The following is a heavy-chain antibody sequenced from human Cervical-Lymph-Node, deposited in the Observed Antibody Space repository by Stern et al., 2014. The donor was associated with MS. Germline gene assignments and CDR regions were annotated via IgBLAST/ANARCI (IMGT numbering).Heavy chain of an antibody. CDR2: INIDNGNT. V-gene: IGHV1-3*04. CDR3: ARGRNDHTWGSYLEPSDY. D-gene: IGHD3-16*02. CDR1: GYTFTSYA. J-gene: IGHJ4*02. Sequence: QVQLVQSGAEVKKPGASVTVSCKTSGYTFTSYAIHWVRQAPGQRLEWMGWINIDNGNTKYTQNHQGRVTISRDTSARPAYMGLSSLRSEDTAVYYCARGRNDHTWGSYLEPSDYWGQGTQVTVSS.